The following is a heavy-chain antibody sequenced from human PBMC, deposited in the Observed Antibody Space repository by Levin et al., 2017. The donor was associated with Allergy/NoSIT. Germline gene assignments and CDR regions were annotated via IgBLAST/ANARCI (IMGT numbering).Heavy chain of an antibody. CDR1: GFTFADYA. CDR3: SRYTYTSRFQYYGMDV. V-gene: IGHV3-49*03. J-gene: IGHJ6*02. D-gene: IGHD2-2*02. Sequence: GGSLRLSCTVSGFTFADYALSWFRQAPGKGLEWVGIIRSKAYGGSAEYAASVKGRFTISRDDSKSIASLQMNSLKTEDTAIYYCSRYTYTSRFQYYGMDVWGQGTTVTV. CDR2: IRSKAYGGSA.